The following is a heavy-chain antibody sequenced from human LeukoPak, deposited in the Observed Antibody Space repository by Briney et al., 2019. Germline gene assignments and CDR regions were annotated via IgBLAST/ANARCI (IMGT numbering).Heavy chain of an antibody. Sequence: GGSLRLSCAASGFTFSSYVMNWVRQAPGKGLEWVGRIKSKTDGGTTDYAAPVKGRFTISRDDSKNTLYLQMNSLKTEDTAVYYCTTEDYGDYDAFDIWGQGTMVTVSS. CDR2: IKSKTDGGTT. V-gene: IGHV3-15*07. CDR1: GFTFSSYV. CDR3: TTEDYGDYDAFDI. D-gene: IGHD4-17*01. J-gene: IGHJ3*02.